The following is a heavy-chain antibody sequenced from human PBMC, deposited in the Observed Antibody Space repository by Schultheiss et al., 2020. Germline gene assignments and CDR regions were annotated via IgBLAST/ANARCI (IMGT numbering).Heavy chain of an antibody. Sequence: LRLSCTVSGGSISSGGYYWSWIRQHPGKGLEWIGYIYYSGSTYYNPSLKSRVTISVDTSKNQFSLKLSSVTAADTAVYYCARGGGDSLAYFDYWGQGTLVTVSS. D-gene: IGHD2-21*02. CDR3: ARGGGDSLAYFDY. CDR1: GGSISSGGYY. CDR2: IYYSGST. V-gene: IGHV4-31*03. J-gene: IGHJ4*02.